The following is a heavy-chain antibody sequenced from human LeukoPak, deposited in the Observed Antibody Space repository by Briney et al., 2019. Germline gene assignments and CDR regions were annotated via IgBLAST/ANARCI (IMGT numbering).Heavy chain of an antibody. J-gene: IGHJ3*02. D-gene: IGHD6-13*01. CDR2: ISYDGGHK. CDR3: VGVYGQQLVRAFDI. V-gene: IGHV3-30-3*01. CDR1: GFTFSNYA. Sequence: PGGSLRLSCAASGFTFSNYAINWVRQAPGKGLEWVTVISYDGGHKYYADSVKGRFTISRDNSKNTLYLQMNSLRVEDTAIYYCVGVYGQQLVRAFDIWGQGTTVTVSS.